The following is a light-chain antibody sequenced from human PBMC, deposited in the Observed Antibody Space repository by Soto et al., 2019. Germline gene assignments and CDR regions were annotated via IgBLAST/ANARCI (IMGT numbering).Light chain of an antibody. Sequence: QSVLTQPASVSGTPGQSITISCTGTSSDIGSYHRVSWYHQPPGTAPKLIIYEVNNRPSGFADRFSGSKAGNPASVTIAGVRAYDEADYYSNSFTTSSSYSLGPGTKVTDL. CDR1: SSDIGSYHR. J-gene: IGLJ1*01. CDR3: NSFTTSSSYS. V-gene: IGLV2-18*02. CDR2: EVN.